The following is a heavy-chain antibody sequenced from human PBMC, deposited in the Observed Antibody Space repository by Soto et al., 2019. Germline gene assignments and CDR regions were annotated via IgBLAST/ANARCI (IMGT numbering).Heavy chain of an antibody. CDR1: GGSFSGYY. J-gene: IGHJ4*02. V-gene: IGHV4-34*01. CDR3: ARGTHLGYCSGGSCYPRMDYFDY. Sequence: TSETLSLTCAVYGGSFSGYYWSWIRQPPGKGLEWIGEINHSGSTNYNPSLKSRVTISVDTSKNQFSLKLSSVTAADTAVYYCARGTHLGYCSGGSCYPRMDYFDYWGQGTLVTVSS. D-gene: IGHD2-15*01. CDR2: INHSGST.